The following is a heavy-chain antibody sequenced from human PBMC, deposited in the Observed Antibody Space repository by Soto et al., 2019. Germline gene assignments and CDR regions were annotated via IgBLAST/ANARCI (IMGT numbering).Heavy chain of an antibody. CDR3: ARSVFP. CDR2: IYSSGST. CDR1: GGSISSGGYY. Sequence: QVQLQESGPGLVKPSQTLSLTCTVSGGSISSGGYYWSWIRQHPGKGLEWIGYIYSSGSTYYNPSLXRXXTTSVATSKNQFSRKLRSVTAAATAVYSGARSVFPWGQGTLVTVSS. V-gene: IGHV4-31*03. J-gene: IGHJ5*02.